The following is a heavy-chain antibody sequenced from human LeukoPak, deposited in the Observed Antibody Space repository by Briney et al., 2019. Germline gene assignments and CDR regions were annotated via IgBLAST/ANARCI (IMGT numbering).Heavy chain of an antibody. CDR1: GFTVSSNY. CDR2: IYSGGSS. Sequence: GGSLRLSCAASGFTVSSNYMSWVRQAPGKGLEWVSVIYSGGSSYYADSVKGRFTISRDNSKNTLYLQMDGLRAEDTAVYYCARSSSDTAMVYFDFWGQGTLVTVSS. D-gene: IGHD5-18*01. CDR3: ARSSSDTAMVYFDF. V-gene: IGHV3-53*01. J-gene: IGHJ4*02.